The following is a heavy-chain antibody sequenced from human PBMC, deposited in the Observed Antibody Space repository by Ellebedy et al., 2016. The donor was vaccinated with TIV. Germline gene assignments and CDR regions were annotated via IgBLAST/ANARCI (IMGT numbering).Heavy chain of an antibody. D-gene: IGHD6-19*01. V-gene: IGHV3-30*18. CDR3: AKDAFRYSSGWFPYLDS. CDR1: GFTFDHYA. J-gene: IGHJ4*02. CDR2: ISYDGRNI. Sequence: GESLKISXAASGFTFDHYAMYWVRQAPGKGLQWLAVISYDGRNIFYADTVKGRFTITRDNFRNTYLQMTKLRTEDTAMYYCAKDAFRYSSGWFPYLDSWGQGSLVTVSS.